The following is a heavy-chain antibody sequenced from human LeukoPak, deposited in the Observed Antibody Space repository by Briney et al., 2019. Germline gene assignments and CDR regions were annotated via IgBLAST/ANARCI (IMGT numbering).Heavy chain of an antibody. D-gene: IGHD6-13*01. CDR3: ARDKYSSSWYSYNWFDP. V-gene: IGHV3-7*01. J-gene: IGHJ5*02. CDR1: GFTFSSYW. CDR2: IKQDGSEK. Sequence: GGSLRLSCAASGFTFSSYWMSWVRQAPGKGLEWVANIKQDGSEKYYVDSVKGRFTISRDNAKNSLYLQMNSLRAEDTAVYYCARDKYSSSWYSYNWFDPWGQGTLVIVSS.